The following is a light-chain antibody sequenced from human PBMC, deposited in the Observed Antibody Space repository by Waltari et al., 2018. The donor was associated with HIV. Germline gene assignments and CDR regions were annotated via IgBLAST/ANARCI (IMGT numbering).Light chain of an antibody. CDR1: NSTIGRNS. V-gene: IGLV1-44*01. Sequence: QSVLTQPPSASATPGQRVTISCSGSNSTIGRNSVNWYQHLPGTAPKLLIYSNNQRPSGVPDRFSGSKSGTSASLAISGLQSEDEADYYCAAWDDSLNGVVFGGGTKLTVL. J-gene: IGLJ2*01. CDR3: AAWDDSLNGVV. CDR2: SNN.